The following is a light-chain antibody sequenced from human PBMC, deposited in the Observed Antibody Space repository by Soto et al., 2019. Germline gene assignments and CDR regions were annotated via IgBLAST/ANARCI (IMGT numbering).Light chain of an antibody. Sequence: AIQLTQSPSSLSASVGDRVTITCRASQDIRGSLAWYQQKPGKAPKLLIYDVSSLESGVPSRFSGSGSGTDFTFTISSLQPEDVATYYCHQFNVSPITFGQGTRLEIK. CDR3: HQFNVSPIT. CDR2: DVS. J-gene: IGKJ5*01. CDR1: QDIRGS. V-gene: IGKV1-13*02.